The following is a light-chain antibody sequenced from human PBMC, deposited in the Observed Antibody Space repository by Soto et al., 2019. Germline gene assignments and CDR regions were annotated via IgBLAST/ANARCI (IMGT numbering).Light chain of an antibody. V-gene: IGKV1-5*01. CDR1: QRISNF. J-gene: IGKJ5*01. CDR3: QQYYSYPT. CDR2: DAS. Sequence: DIQMTQSPSTLSASVGDRVTIACRASQRISNFLAWYQQKPGKAPHLLIYDASSLESGVPSRFSGSGSGTEFTLTISSLQPDDFATYYCQQYYSYPTFGQGTRLEV.